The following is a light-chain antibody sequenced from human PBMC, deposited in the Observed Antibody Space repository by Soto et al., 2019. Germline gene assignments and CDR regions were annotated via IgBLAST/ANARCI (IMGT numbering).Light chain of an antibody. CDR2: DAS. J-gene: IGKJ4*01. V-gene: IGKV3-11*01. CDR3: QQLSGWPPGGT. CDR1: QSVSSY. Sequence: EIVLTQSPVTLSLSPGERATLSCRASQSVSSYLAWYQQKPGQSPRLLIYDASNRVTGIPARFSGSGSGTDFTLTISSLEPEDFAVYYGQQLSGWPPGGTFGGGTKVEIK.